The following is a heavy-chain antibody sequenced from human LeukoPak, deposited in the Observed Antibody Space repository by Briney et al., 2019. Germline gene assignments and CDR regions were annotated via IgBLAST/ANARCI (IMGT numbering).Heavy chain of an antibody. CDR2: ISSSSSTI. CDR1: GFTFSSYS. D-gene: IGHD3-10*01. V-gene: IGHV3-48*04. J-gene: IGHJ4*02. Sequence: GGSLRLSCAASGFTFSSYSMNWVRQAPGKGLEWVSYISSSSSTIYYADSVKGRFTISRDNAKNSLYLQMNSLRAEDTAVYYCARNLGTGITMVRGVTFDYWGQGTLVTVSS. CDR3: ARNLGTGITMVRGVTFDY.